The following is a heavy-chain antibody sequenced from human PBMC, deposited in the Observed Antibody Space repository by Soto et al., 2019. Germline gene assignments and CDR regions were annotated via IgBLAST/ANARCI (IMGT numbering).Heavy chain of an antibody. V-gene: IGHV3-23*01. J-gene: IGHJ4*02. CDR3: ARWSYLDY. CDR2: ISGSDGKT. CDR1: GFSFGSYS. D-gene: IGHD3-3*01. Sequence: GSLRLSCAASGFSFGSYSLSWVRQAPGKGLEWVSTISGSDGKTFYADSVKGRFSISRDTSQSTLYLRMNSLRADDTAMYYCARWSYLDYWGQGNRVPVSS.